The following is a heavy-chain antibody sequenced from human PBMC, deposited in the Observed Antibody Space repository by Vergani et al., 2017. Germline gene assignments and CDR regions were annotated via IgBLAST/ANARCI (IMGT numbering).Heavy chain of an antibody. Sequence: QVQLQESGPGLVKPSEPLSLTCTVSGGSISSYYWSWIRQPPGKGLEWIGYIYYSGSTNYNPSLKSRVTISVDTSKNQFSLKLSSVTAADTAVYYCARHSYYYYMDVWGKGTTVTVSS. J-gene: IGHJ6*03. CDR3: ARHSYYYYMDV. V-gene: IGHV4-59*08. CDR2: IYYSGST. CDR1: GGSISSYY.